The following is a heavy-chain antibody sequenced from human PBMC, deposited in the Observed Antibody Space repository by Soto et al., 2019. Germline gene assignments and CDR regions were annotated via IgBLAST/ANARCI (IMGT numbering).Heavy chain of an antibody. Sequence: QVQLVQSGAEVKKPGSSVKVSCKASGGTFSSYTISWVRQAPGQGLEWMGRIIPILVIANYAQKFQGRVTITADKSTSRAYMELSSLRSEDTAVYYCARDEEMATNRAFDIWGQGTMVTVSS. CDR1: GGTFSSYT. CDR3: ARDEEMATNRAFDI. J-gene: IGHJ3*02. D-gene: IGHD5-12*01. CDR2: IIPILVIA. V-gene: IGHV1-69*08.